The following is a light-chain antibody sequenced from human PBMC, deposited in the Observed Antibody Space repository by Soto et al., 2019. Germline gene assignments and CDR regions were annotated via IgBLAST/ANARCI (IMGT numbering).Light chain of an antibody. CDR1: QSVGSN. J-gene: IGKJ3*01. V-gene: IGKV3-15*01. CDR3: QQYNDWPPFT. Sequence: IVMTQSPVTLSVSPGERATLSCRASQSVGSNLAWYQQKPGQAPRLLIYGASIRATGIPARFSGSGSGTEFTLTISSLQSEDFAVYYCQQYNDWPPFTFGPGTKVDIK. CDR2: GAS.